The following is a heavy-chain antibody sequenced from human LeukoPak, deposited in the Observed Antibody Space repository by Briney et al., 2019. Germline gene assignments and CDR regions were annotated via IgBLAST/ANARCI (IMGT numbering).Heavy chain of an antibody. Sequence: GGSLRLSCAASGFTFSSYGMHWVRQAPGKGLEWVASIWYDGSNKYYADSVKGRFTISRDNSKNSLYLQMNSLRAEDTAVYYCARSAYYYGSAPGWFDPWGQGTLVTVSS. D-gene: IGHD3-10*01. CDR2: IWYDGSNK. CDR3: ARSAYYYGSAPGWFDP. J-gene: IGHJ5*02. CDR1: GFTFSSYG. V-gene: IGHV3-33*01.